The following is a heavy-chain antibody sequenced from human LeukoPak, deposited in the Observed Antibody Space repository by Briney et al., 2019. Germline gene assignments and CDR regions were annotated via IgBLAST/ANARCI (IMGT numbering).Heavy chain of an antibody. CDR2: IIPIFGTA. V-gene: IGHV1-69*05. Sequence: ASVKVSCKASGGTFSSYAISWVRQAPGQGLEWVGGIIPIFGTANYAQKFQGRVTITTDESTSTAYMELSSLRSEDTAVYYCARAGVVPAAGAFDIWGQGTMVTVSS. CDR3: ARAGVVPAAGAFDI. J-gene: IGHJ3*02. D-gene: IGHD2-2*01. CDR1: GGTFSSYA.